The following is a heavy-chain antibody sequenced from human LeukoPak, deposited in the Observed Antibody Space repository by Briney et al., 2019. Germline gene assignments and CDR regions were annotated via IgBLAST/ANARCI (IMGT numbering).Heavy chain of an antibody. CDR3: ARDRYCSAGSCYVSFGY. Sequence: PGGSLRLSCAASGFTFSSYWMSWVRQAPGKGLEWVANIKQDGSEKYYVDSVKGRFTISRDNAKNSLYLQMNSLRAEDTAVYYCARDRYCSAGSCYVSFGYWGQGTLVTVSS. CDR2: IKQDGSEK. D-gene: IGHD2-15*01. CDR1: GFTFSSYW. J-gene: IGHJ4*02. V-gene: IGHV3-7*01.